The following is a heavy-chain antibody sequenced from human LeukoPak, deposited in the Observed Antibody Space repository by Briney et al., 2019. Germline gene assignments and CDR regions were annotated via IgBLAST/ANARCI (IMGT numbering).Heavy chain of an antibody. V-gene: IGHV3-48*03. CDR2: LRSSGSSN. CDR1: GIPFTN. D-gene: IGHD3-16*01. J-gene: IGHJ6*02. CDR3: ARNWVPSGYSYYYGMDV. Sequence: GGSLRLSCAASGIPFTNFWVRQAPGKRREGVAYLRSSGSSNYYADYVKGRFSISRDNAKNSLYLQMDSLRVEDTAVYYCARNWVPSGYSYYYGMDVWGQGTTVTVSS.